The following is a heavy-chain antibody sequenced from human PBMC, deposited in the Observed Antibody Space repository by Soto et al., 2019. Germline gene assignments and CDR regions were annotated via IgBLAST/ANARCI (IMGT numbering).Heavy chain of an antibody. J-gene: IGHJ6*02. CDR3: AREGPDYYGSGSYQYYYGMDV. Sequence: QVQLVKSGAEVKKPGSSVKVSCKASGGTFSSYAISWVRQAPGQGLEWMGGIIPSFGTANYAQKFQGRVTIHADESTSTAYMELSRLRAEDTAVYYCAREGPDYYGSGSYQYYYGMDVWGQGTTVTVSS. CDR2: IIPSFGTA. D-gene: IGHD3-10*01. V-gene: IGHV1-69*01. CDR1: GGTFSSYA.